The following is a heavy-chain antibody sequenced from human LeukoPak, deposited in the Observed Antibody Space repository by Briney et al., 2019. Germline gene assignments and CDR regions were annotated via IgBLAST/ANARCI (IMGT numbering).Heavy chain of an antibody. Sequence: GASVNVSCTASGYTFAGYYMHWVRQAPGQGLEWMGRINPNSGGTNYAQKFQGGVTMTRDTSISTAYMELSRLRSDDTAVYYCARVRAGTIVVVPAATGYYFDYWGQGTLVTVSS. V-gene: IGHV1-2*06. J-gene: IGHJ4*02. CDR1: GYTFAGYY. D-gene: IGHD2-2*01. CDR2: INPNSGGT. CDR3: ARVRAGTIVVVPAATGYYFDY.